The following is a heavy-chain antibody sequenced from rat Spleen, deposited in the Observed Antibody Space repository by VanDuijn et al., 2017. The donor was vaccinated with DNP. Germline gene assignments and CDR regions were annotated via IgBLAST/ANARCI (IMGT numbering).Heavy chain of an antibody. CDR1: GFTFSDFY. D-gene: IGHD1-11*01. CDR2: ISYDGSST. CDR3: ATGGYYFDY. V-gene: IGHV5-29*01. Sequence: EVQLVESDGGLVQPGRSLKLSCAASGFTFSDFYMAWVRQAPTKGLDWVATISYDGSSTYYRDSVKGRFTISRDNAKSTLYLQMDSLRSEDTATYYCATGGYYFDYWGQGVMVTVSS. J-gene: IGHJ2*01.